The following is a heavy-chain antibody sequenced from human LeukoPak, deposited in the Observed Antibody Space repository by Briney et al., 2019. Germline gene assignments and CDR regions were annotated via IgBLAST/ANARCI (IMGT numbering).Heavy chain of an antibody. J-gene: IGHJ4*02. CDR1: GFTFSSYA. V-gene: IGHV3-23*01. CDR2: ISGSGGST. Sequence: GGSLRLSCAASGFTFSSYAMSWVRQAPGKGLEWVSAISGSGGSTYYADSVKGWFTISRDNSKNTLYLQMNSLRAEDTAVYYCAVVVVSSKYYFDYWGQGTLVTVSS. D-gene: IGHD2-15*01. CDR3: AVVVVSSKYYFDY.